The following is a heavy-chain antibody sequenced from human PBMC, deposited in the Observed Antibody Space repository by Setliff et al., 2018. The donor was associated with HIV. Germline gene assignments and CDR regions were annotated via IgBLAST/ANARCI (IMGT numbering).Heavy chain of an antibody. CDR2: IYHSGST. Sequence: ASETLSLTCTVSGDSISSGTYYWSWIRQPAGRGLEWIASIYHSGSTYYNPSLKSRVIISVDTSKNQFSLKLTSLTAADTAVYYCARIDGEAADTNYWGQGTLVTVSS. CDR1: GDSISSGTYY. CDR3: ARIDGEAADTNY. V-gene: IGHV4-38-2*02. J-gene: IGHJ4*02. D-gene: IGHD6-13*01.